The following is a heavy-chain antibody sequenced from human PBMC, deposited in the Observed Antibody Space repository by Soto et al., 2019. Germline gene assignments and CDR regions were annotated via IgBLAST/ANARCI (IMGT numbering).Heavy chain of an antibody. V-gene: IGHV3-23*01. Sequence: GGSLRLSCAASGFPFSTYAMSWVRQAPGKGLEWVAGLYGNGRGISYADAVKDRFTISRDNSKNTLYLQMNSLRAEDTAVYYCARDGRLWFGELLTNNWFDPWGQGTLVTVSS. CDR3: ARDGRLWFGELLTNNWFDP. CDR1: GFPFSTYA. CDR2: LYGNGRGI. J-gene: IGHJ5*02. D-gene: IGHD3-10*01.